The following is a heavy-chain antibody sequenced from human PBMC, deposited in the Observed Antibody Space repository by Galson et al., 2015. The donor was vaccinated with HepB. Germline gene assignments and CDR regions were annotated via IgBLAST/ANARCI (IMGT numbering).Heavy chain of an antibody. CDR3: AREALSYYDSSGYYSDYFDY. CDR2: IYSGGST. V-gene: IGHV3-66*01. J-gene: IGHJ4*02. D-gene: IGHD3-22*01. CDR1: GFTVSSNY. Sequence: SLRLSCAASGFTVSSNYMSWVRQAPGKGLEWVSVIYSGGSTYYADSVKGRFTISRDNSKNTLYLQMNSLRAEDTAVYYCAREALSYYDSSGYYSDYFDYWGQGTLVTVSS.